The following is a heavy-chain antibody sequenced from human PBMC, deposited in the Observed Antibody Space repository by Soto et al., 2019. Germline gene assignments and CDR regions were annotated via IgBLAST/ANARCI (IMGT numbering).Heavy chain of an antibody. D-gene: IGHD5-12*01. J-gene: IGHJ6*02. Sequence: QVQLEQSGAEVKKPGSSVKVSCKASGGTFSTSAISWVRQAPGQGLEWMGGFIPIFPTPDYAHKFQGRLTXTXEXXTSTAYMELSGLKSDDTAVYYCARDKDRLQLGGNYYYILDVWGQGTTVTVSS. CDR1: GGTFSTSA. V-gene: IGHV1-69*05. CDR3: ARDKDRLQLGGNYYYILDV. CDR2: FIPIFPTP.